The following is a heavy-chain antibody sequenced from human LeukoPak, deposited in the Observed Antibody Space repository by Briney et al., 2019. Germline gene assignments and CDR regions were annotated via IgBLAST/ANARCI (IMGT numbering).Heavy chain of an antibody. CDR1: GGSISSYY. V-gene: IGHV4-59*01. D-gene: IGHD2-15*01. J-gene: IGHJ5*02. Sequence: SETLSLTCTVSGGSISSYYWSWIRQPPGKGLEWIGYINYSGSTNYNPSLKSRVTISVDTSKNQFSLKLSSVTAADTAVYYCARVVGVVAATRGSSPFDPWGQGTLVTVSS. CDR3: ARVVGVVAATRGSSPFDP. CDR2: INYSGST.